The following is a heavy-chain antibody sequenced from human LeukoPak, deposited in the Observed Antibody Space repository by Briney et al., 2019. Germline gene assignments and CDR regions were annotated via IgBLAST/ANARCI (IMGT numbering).Heavy chain of an antibody. J-gene: IGHJ3*02. Sequence: ASVKVSCKASGYTFTGYYMHWVRQAPGQGLEWMGWINPNSGGTNYAQKFQGRVTMARDTSISTAYMELSRLRSDDTAVYYCARDTTPYSGSYYSNAFDIWGQGTMVTVSS. D-gene: IGHD1-26*01. CDR2: INPNSGGT. V-gene: IGHV1-2*02. CDR3: ARDTTPYSGSYYSNAFDI. CDR1: GYTFTGYY.